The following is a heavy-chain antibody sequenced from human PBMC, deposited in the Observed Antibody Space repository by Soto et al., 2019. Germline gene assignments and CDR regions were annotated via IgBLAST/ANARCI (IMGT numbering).Heavy chain of an antibody. D-gene: IGHD6-13*01. CDR2: INPDSGGP. J-gene: IGHJ6*02. Sequence: QVQLVQSGAEVKKPGASVKVSCKASGYTFTGYYMHWVRQAPGQGLEWMGWINPDSGGPNYAPQWQGWGTMTRDTSSSTADRELSRLRSDDTAVYYGARSFSSSSGMDVWGQGTTVTVSS. V-gene: IGHV1-2*04. CDR1: GYTFTGYY. CDR3: ARSFSSSSGMDV.